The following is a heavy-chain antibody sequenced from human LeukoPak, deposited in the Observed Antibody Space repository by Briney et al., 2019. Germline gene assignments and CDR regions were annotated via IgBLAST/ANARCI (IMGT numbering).Heavy chain of an antibody. D-gene: IGHD3-16*01. CDR2: IYSGGST. CDR3: ARVEDDSWYFDL. V-gene: IGHV3-53*01. CDR1: GFTVSSNY. Sequence: GSLRLSCAASGFTVSSNYMSWVRQAPGKGLEWVSVIYSGGSTYYADSVKGRFTISRDNSKNTLYLQMNSLRAEDTAVYYCARVEDDSWYFDLWGRGTLVTVSS. J-gene: IGHJ2*01.